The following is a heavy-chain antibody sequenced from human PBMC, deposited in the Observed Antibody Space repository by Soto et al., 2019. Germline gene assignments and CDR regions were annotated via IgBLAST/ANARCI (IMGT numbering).Heavy chain of an antibody. J-gene: IGHJ6*02. CDR1: GFTFSSCA. Sequence: SLRLSCAASGFTFSSCAMHWVRQAPGQGLEWVVVISHDGSNKYYADSVKGRFTISRDKSMNTLYLQMNSLRAEDTALYYCAKGRSYYYYYGVDVWGQGTTVTVSS. V-gene: IGHV3-30-3*01. CDR2: ISHDGSNK. CDR3: AKGRSYYYYYGVDV.